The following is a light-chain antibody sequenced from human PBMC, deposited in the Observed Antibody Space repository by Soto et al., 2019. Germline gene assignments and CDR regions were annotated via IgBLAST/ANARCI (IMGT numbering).Light chain of an antibody. J-gene: IGKJ1*01. Sequence: EILMTQSPATLSXXXXXXXTXXXXAXQSVNSNLAWYQQKPGQAPRLLIYAVSTRPTGIPARFSGSGSGTEFTLTINSLQSEDFAVYYCQQYNNWPPTWTFGQGTKVDIK. V-gene: IGKV3-15*01. CDR1: QSVNSN. CDR3: QQYNNWPPTWT. CDR2: AVS.